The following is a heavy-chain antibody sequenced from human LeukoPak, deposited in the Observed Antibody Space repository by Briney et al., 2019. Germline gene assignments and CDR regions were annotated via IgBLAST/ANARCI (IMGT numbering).Heavy chain of an antibody. CDR3: ARASNWGLDFDY. V-gene: IGHV4-30-4*08. J-gene: IGHJ4*02. Sequence: SQTLSLTCTVSGGSISSGDYYWSWIRQPPGKGLEWIGYIYYSGSTYYNPSLKSRVTISVDTSKNQFSLKLSSVTAADTAVYYCARASNWGLDFDYWGQGTLVTASS. CDR2: IYYSGST. CDR1: GGSISSGDYY. D-gene: IGHD7-27*01.